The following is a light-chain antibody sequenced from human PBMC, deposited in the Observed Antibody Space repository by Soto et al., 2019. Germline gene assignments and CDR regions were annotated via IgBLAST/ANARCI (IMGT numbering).Light chain of an antibody. CDR3: LHHNNYPWT. Sequence: DNQMTQSPSAVSSSVGDRVTISCRASQGIDNRLAGWQQKPGQAPERLIYGAFTLESGVPSRFSGSGSGTEFTLTISSLEPEDFATYYCLHHNNYPWTFGPGTKVDV. CDR1: QGIDNR. CDR2: GAF. J-gene: IGKJ3*01. V-gene: IGKV1-17*03.